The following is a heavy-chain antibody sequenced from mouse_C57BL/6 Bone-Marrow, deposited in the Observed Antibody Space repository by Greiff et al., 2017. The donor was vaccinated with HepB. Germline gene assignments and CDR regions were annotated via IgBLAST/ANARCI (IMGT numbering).Heavy chain of an antibody. J-gene: IGHJ2*01. CDR2: ISGGGGNT. Sequence: DVKLVESGGGLVKPGGSLKLSCAASGFTFSSYTMSWVRQTPEKRLEWVATISGGGGNTYYPDSAKGRFTISRDNAKNTLYLQMSSLRSEDTALYYCARRWGDYWGQGTTLTVSS. CDR3: ARRWGDY. D-gene: IGHD2-3*01. CDR1: GFTFSSYT. V-gene: IGHV5-9*01.